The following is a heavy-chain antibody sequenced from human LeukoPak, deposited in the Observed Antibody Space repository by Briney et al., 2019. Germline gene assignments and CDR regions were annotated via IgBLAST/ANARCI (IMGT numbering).Heavy chain of an antibody. J-gene: IGHJ3*02. Sequence: PGGSLRLSCAASGFTFNTYAMSWVRQAPGKGLEWVSIISGSGGSTYYADSVKGRFTISRDSSKNTLYLQMNSLRAEDTAIYYCAKDRLTLDAFDIWGQGTMVTVSS. CDR2: ISGSGGST. V-gene: IGHV3-23*01. CDR1: GFTFNTYA. CDR3: AKDRLTLDAFDI. D-gene: IGHD2-21*02.